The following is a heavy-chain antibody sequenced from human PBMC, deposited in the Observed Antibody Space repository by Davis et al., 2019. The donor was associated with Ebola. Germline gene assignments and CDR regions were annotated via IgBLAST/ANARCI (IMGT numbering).Heavy chain of an antibody. V-gene: IGHV1-18*04. D-gene: IGHD1-26*01. CDR1: AYTFISYG. CDR2: FTAFHGKT. J-gene: IGHJ5*02. CDR3: ARGGQLGDH. Sequence: ASVQVSCKASAYTFISYGVTWVRQAPGQGLEWLGSFTAFHGKTNYAQIVQDRVTMTIDASATTAYMELRSLTSDATAVYYCARGGQLGDHWGQGTLVTVSS.